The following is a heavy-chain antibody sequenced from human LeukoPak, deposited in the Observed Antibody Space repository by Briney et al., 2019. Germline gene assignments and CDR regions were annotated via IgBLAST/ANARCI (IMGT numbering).Heavy chain of an antibody. Sequence: ASVKDSCRASGYTFTGYYMHWVRQAPGQGLEYMGRINPISGGTVYAQKFKGRVTMTRDTSITTAYMELTRLTSDDTAVYYCARYCSSTSCYSDYWGQGTLVTVSS. V-gene: IGHV1-2*06. CDR1: GYTFTGYY. CDR2: INPISGGT. CDR3: ARYCSSTSCYSDY. D-gene: IGHD2-2*01. J-gene: IGHJ4*02.